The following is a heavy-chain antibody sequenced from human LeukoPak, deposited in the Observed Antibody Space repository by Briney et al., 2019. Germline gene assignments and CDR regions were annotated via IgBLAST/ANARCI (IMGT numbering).Heavy chain of an antibody. Sequence: GESLKISCKGSGYSFTSYWIGWVRQMPGKGLEWMGIIYPGDSDTRYSPSFQGQVTISADKSISTAYLQWSSLKGSDTAMYYCARLFSERLAQNYYYYYMDVWGKGTTVTVSS. J-gene: IGHJ6*03. CDR1: GYSFTSYW. D-gene: IGHD6-25*01. CDR2: IYPGDSDT. CDR3: ARLFSERLAQNYYYYYMDV. V-gene: IGHV5-51*01.